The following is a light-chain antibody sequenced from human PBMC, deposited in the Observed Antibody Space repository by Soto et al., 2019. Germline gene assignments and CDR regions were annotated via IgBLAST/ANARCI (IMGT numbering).Light chain of an antibody. Sequence: EIVLTQSPGTLSLSPGERATLSCRASQSVSSSYLAWYQQKHGQAPRLLIYGASSRATGIPDRFSGSGSGTDFTLTISRLEPEDFAVYYCQQRSNWPPYTFGQGTKLAIK. CDR3: QQRSNWPPYT. J-gene: IGKJ2*01. CDR2: GAS. V-gene: IGKV3D-20*02. CDR1: QSVSSSY.